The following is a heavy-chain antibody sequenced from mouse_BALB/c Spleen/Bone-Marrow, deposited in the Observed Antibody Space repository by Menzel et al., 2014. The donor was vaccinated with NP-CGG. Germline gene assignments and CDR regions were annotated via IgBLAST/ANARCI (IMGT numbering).Heavy chain of an antibody. D-gene: IGHD1-1*01. Sequence: QVQLQQSGAELMKPGASVKISCKATGYTFSSYWIEWVKRRPGHGLEWIGEILPGSGSTDYNERFKGKATFAADTSSNTAYMQLSSLASEDSAVYYCTRSSGSSTSWFAYWGQGTLVTASA. CDR2: ILPGSGST. J-gene: IGHJ3*01. V-gene: IGHV1-9*01. CDR3: TRSSGSSTSWFAY. CDR1: GYTFSSYW.